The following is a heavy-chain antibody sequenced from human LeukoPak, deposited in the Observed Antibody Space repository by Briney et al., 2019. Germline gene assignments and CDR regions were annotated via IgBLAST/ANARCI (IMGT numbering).Heavy chain of an antibody. CDR1: GGSISRSRFC. CDR2: IYTSGST. V-gene: IGHV4-61*02. Sequence: TLSLTCADSGGSISRSRFCWGWIRQSPRQGLEWIGRIYTSGSTNYNPSLKSRVTISVDTSKNQFSLKLSSVTAADTAVYYCAREEGYRPFDYWGQGILVTVSS. CDR3: AREEGYRPFDY. J-gene: IGHJ4*02. D-gene: IGHD3-16*02.